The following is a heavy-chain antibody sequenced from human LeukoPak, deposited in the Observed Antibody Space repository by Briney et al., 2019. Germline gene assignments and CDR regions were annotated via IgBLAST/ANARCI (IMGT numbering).Heavy chain of an antibody. D-gene: IGHD5-18*01. Sequence: TGGSLRLSCAASGFTFSSYAMHWVRQAPGKGLEWVAVISYDGSNKYYADSVKGRFTISRDNSKNTLYLQMNSLRAEDTAVYYCARPRGYSYSPIAYRGQGTLVTVSS. V-gene: IGHV3-30*04. CDR3: ARPRGYSYSPIAY. CDR2: ISYDGSNK. J-gene: IGHJ4*02. CDR1: GFTFSSYA.